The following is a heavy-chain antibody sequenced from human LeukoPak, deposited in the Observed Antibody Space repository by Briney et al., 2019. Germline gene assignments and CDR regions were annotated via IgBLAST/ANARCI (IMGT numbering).Heavy chain of an antibody. CDR2: IYYSGST. CDR3: ARGYDSSGYYPHYYFDY. Sequence: PSETLSLTCTVSGGSISSYYWSWIRQPPGKGLEWIGYIYYSGSTNYNPSLKSRVTISVDTSKNQFSLKLSSVTAADTAVYYCARGYDSSGYYPHYYFDYWGQGTLVTVSS. D-gene: IGHD3-22*01. J-gene: IGHJ4*02. V-gene: IGHV4-59*01. CDR1: GGSISSYY.